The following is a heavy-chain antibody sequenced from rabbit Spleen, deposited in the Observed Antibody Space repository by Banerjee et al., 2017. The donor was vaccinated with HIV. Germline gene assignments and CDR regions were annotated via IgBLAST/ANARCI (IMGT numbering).Heavy chain of an antibody. CDR1: GFSFSDRDV. Sequence: QEQLVESGGGLVQPEGSLTLTCKASGFSFSDRDVMCWVRQAPGKGLQWIACINASTGKPVYATWASGRFTISRTSSTTVTLRMTSLTAADTATYFCARDTSTSFSSYGMDLWGPGHPGHRL. V-gene: IGHV1S45*01. D-gene: IGHD1-1*01. J-gene: IGHJ6*01. CDR3: ARDTSTSFSSYGMDL. CDR2: INASTGKP.